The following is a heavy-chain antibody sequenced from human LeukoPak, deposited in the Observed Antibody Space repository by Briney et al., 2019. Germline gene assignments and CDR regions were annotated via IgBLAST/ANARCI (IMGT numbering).Heavy chain of an antibody. CDR3: ARVVVLGSLYYYYGMDV. V-gene: IGHV4-59*01. CDR2: IYYSGST. D-gene: IGHD3-22*01. Sequence: PSETLSLTCTVSGGSISSYYWSWIRQPPGKGLEWIGYIYYSGSTNYNPSLKSRVTISVDTSKNQFSLKLSSVTAADTAVYYCARVVVLGSLYYYYGMDVWGQGTMVTVSS. J-gene: IGHJ6*02. CDR1: GGSISSYY.